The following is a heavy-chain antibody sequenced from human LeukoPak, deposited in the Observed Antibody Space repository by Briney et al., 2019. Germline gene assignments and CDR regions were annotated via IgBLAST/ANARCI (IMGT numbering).Heavy chain of an antibody. CDR3: ARPSTQGAFDI. Sequence: GRSLRLSCAAPGFTFSSYGMHWVRQAPGKGLEWVAVIWYDGSNKYYADSVKGRFTISRDNSKNTLYLQMNSLRAEDTAVYYCARPSTQGAFDIWGQGTMVTVSS. CDR1: GFTFSSYG. CDR2: IWYDGSNK. V-gene: IGHV3-33*01. J-gene: IGHJ3*02. D-gene: IGHD2-2*01.